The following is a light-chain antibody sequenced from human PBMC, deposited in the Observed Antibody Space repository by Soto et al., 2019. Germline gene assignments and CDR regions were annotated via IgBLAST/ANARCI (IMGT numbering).Light chain of an antibody. Sequence: EIVLAQSPATLSLSAGERATLSCRASQSVSSYLAWYQQKPGQPPRLLIYTASSRAPGIPDRFRGSGSGTDFTLSISRLEPEDFAVYYCHKYGPSPLTFGGGTKVDIK. V-gene: IGKV3-20*01. CDR2: TAS. J-gene: IGKJ4*01. CDR1: QSVSSY. CDR3: HKYGPSPLT.